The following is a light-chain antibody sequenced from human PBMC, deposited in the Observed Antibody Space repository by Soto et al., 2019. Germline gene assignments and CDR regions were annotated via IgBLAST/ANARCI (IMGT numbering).Light chain of an antibody. J-gene: IGLJ2*01. CDR2: DVS. Sequence: QSALTQPASVSGSPGQSITISCTGTSSDVGGYNYVSWYQQHPGKAPKLMIYDVSNRPSGVSNRFSGSKSGNTASLTISGFQAEDEADYDCNSYNCSSSPVVFGGGTKLTVL. V-gene: IGLV2-14*01. CDR1: SSDVGGYNY. CDR3: NSYNCSSSPVV.